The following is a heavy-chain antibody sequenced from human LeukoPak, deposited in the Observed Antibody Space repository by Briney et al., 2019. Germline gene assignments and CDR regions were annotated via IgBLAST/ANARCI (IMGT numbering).Heavy chain of an antibody. CDR3: ARGGILRYFDWLPKREDAFDI. Sequence: GASVKVSYKASGYTFTSYAMNWVRQAPGQGLEWMGWINTNTGNPTYAQGFTGRFVFSLDTSVSTAYLQISSLKAEGTAVYYCARGGILRYFDWLPKREDAFDIWGQGTMVTVSS. CDR2: INTNTGNP. V-gene: IGHV7-4-1*02. CDR1: GYTFTSYA. D-gene: IGHD3-9*01. J-gene: IGHJ3*02.